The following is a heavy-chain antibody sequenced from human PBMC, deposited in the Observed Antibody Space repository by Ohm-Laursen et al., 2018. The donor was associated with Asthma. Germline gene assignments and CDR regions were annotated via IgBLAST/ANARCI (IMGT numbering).Heavy chain of an antibody. CDR1: GFTFSGSW. Sequence: GSLRLSCTAPGFTFSGSWMIWVRQAPGKGLQWLAFIKPDGSQTYYADSMEGRFSISRDNSKSSLYLQMSSLRGEDTAIYYCATLSWYASQYWGQGTLVTVSS. CDR2: IKPDGSQT. V-gene: IGHV3-7*01. J-gene: IGHJ4*02. CDR3: ATLSWYASQY. D-gene: IGHD2-2*01.